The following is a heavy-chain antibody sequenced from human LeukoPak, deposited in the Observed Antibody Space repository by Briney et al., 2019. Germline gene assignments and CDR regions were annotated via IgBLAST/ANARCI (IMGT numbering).Heavy chain of an antibody. Sequence: SQTLSLTCATSGDSVSSNSAAWNWIRQSPSRGLEWLGRTYYRSKWNKNYAASVKSRITINPDTSKNQLSLQLNSVTPEDTAVYYCARGYMGTTDYWGQGTLVIVSS. CDR2: TYYRSKWNK. V-gene: IGHV6-1*01. CDR1: GDSVSSNSAA. J-gene: IGHJ4*02. D-gene: IGHD1-7*01. CDR3: ARGYMGTTDY.